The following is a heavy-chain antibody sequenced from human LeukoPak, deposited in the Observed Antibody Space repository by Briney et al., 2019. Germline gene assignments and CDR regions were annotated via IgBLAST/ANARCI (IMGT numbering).Heavy chain of an antibody. J-gene: IGHJ5*02. D-gene: IGHD3-10*01. CDR3: ARASARGVLTWFDP. Sequence: KPSETLSLTCTVSGGSISSYYWSWIRQPAGKGLEWIGRIYTSGSTNYNPSLKSRVTMSVDTSKNQFSLKLSSVTAADTAVYYCARASARGVLTWFDPCGQGTLVTASS. V-gene: IGHV4-4*07. CDR2: IYTSGST. CDR1: GGSISSYY.